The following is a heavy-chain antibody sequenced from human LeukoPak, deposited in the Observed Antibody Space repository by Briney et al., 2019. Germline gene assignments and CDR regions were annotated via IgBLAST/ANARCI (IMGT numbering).Heavy chain of an antibody. CDR2: INSGSTYI. V-gene: IGHV3-21*01. CDR3: ARVSLGNNYGSGSYDY. Sequence: PWGSVSLSCAASGFTFSSYNMNWVRQAPGKGLEWVSSINSGSTYINYADSVKGRFTISRDNAENSLYLQMSSLRAEDTAVYYCARVSLGNNYGSGSYDYWGQGTLATVSS. CDR1: GFTFSSYN. D-gene: IGHD3-10*01. J-gene: IGHJ4*02.